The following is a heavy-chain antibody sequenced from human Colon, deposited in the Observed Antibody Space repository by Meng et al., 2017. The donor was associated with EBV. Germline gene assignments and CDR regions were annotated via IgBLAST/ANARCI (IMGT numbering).Heavy chain of an antibody. CDR2: IYHSGST. V-gene: IGHV4-39*01. CDR1: GGSISSNGYY. D-gene: IGHD3-10*01. Sequence: QLQSQGSGPGLVKPSETRSLTGTVAGGSISSNGYYWDWVRQPPGKGLEWIGAIYHSGSTSYNPSLQSRVTMFVDTSKNQFSLMLTSVTATDTAVYYCARRRGGSGRDCWGQGTLVTVSS. CDR3: ARRRGGSGRDC. J-gene: IGHJ4*02.